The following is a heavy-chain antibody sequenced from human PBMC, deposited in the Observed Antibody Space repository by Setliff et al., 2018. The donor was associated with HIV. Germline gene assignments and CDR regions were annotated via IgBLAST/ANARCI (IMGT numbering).Heavy chain of an antibody. J-gene: IGHJ5*02. CDR1: GYSFINYG. CDR2: ISAFTGHT. CDR3: ARARLQGIVTAVGPRDNCLDP. V-gene: IGHV1-18*01. Sequence: APVKVSCKASGYSFINYGISWVLQAPGQGPEWMGWISAFTGHTDYAPRPLGRFTLTTDTSTSTAYMELRSLTSDDTAVYYCARARLQGIVTAVGPRDNCLDPWGQGTRVTVSS. D-gene: IGHD1-26*01.